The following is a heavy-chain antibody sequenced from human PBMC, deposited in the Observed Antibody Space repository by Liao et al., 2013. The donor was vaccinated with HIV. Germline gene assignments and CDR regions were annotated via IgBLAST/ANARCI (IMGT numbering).Heavy chain of an antibody. CDR2: VSAGGST. D-gene: IGHD1-1*01. V-gene: IGHV4-4*07. CDR3: AREERWNYYFDY. J-gene: IGHJ4*02. CDR1: GASISTYS. Sequence: QVQLQESGPRLVQPSEALSLTCTVSGASISTYSWSWVRQPAGKGLEWLGRVSAGGSTRYNPSLQSRLTMSVDTSRNQFSLKLTSVTAADTAVYYCAREERWNYYFDYWGRGTLVTVSS.